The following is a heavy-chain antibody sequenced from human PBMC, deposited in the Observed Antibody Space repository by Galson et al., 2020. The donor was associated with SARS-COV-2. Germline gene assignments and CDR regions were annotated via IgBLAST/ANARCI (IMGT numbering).Heavy chain of an antibody. Sequence: GESLKISCAASGFTVSSNYMSWVRQATGKGLEWVSVIYSGGSTYYADSVKGRFTISRDNSKNTLYLQMNSLRAEDTAVYYCARVYAMGIQLWREEYYFDYWGQGTLVTVSS. CDR3: ARVYAMGIQLWREEYYFDY. CDR2: IYSGGST. D-gene: IGHD5-18*01. CDR1: GFTVSSNY. J-gene: IGHJ4*02. V-gene: IGHV3-66*01.